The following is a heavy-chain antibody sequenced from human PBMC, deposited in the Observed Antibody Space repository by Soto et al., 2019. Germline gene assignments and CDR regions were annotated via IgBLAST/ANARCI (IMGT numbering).Heavy chain of an antibody. CDR2: IYYSGST. D-gene: IGHD4-17*01. V-gene: IGHV4-59*01. Sequence: QVQLQESGPGLVKPSETLSLTCTVSGCSISSYYWSWIRQPPGKGLEWIGYIYYSGSTNYNPSLKRRVTISVDTSKNQFSLKLSSVTAADTAVYYCARRYGASFAYWGQGTLVTVSS. CDR3: ARRYGASFAY. CDR1: GCSISSYY. J-gene: IGHJ4*02.